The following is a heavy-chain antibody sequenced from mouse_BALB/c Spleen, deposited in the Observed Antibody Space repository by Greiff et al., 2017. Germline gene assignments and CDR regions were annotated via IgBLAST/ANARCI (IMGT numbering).Heavy chain of an antibody. CDR1: GFTFSSFG. CDR2: ISSGSSTI. Sequence: EVQLVESGGGLVQPGGSRKLSCAASGFTFSSFGMHWVRQAPEKGLEWVAYISSGSSTIYYADTVKGRFTISRDNPKNTLVLQMTSLRSEDTAMYYCARSRHEEAMDYWGKGTSVTVSA. J-gene: IGHJ4*01. V-gene: IGHV5-17*02. CDR3: ARSRHEEAMDY.